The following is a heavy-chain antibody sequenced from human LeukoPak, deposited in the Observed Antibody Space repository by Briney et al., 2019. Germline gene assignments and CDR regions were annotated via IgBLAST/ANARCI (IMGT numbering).Heavy chain of an antibody. V-gene: IGHV4-30-2*01. D-gene: IGHD5-12*01. J-gene: IGHJ3*02. CDR2: IYHSGST. Sequence: SQTLSLTCAVSGGSISSGGYSWSWIRQPPGKGLEWIGYIYHSGSTYYNPSLKSRVTISVDRSKNQFSLKLSSVTAADTAVYYCAREHREAKWLQPRGGAFDIWGQGTMVTVSS. CDR3: AREHREAKWLQPRGGAFDI. CDR1: GGSISSGGYS.